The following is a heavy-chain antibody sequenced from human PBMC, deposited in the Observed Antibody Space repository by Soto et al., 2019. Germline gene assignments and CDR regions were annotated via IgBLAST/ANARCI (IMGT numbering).Heavy chain of an antibody. J-gene: IGHJ5*01. CDR3: ARHITPRVLDS. CDR1: GFTFSNYW. CDR2: MKQDGSEK. D-gene: IGHD1-20*01. V-gene: IGHV3-7*05. Sequence: EVQLVQSGGGLVQPGGSLRLSCADSGFTFSNYWMSWVRQATGKGLEWGANMKQDGSEKDYVGSVKGRFTISRDNAKNSLYLQMNSLTTEDTALYYCARHITPRVLDSWGHGTLVTVSS.